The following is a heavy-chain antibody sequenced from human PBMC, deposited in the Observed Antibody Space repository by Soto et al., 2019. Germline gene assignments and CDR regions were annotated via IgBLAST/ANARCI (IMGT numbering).Heavy chain of an antibody. CDR3: ARHYDYGDYWVYYGMDV. V-gene: IGHV4-59*08. CDR1: GGSISSYY. D-gene: IGHD4-17*01. J-gene: IGHJ6*02. Sequence: TSETLSLTCTVSGGSISSYYWSWIRQPPGKGLEWIGYIYYSGSTNYNPSLKSRVTISVDTSKNQFSLKLSSVTAADTAVYYCARHYDYGDYWVYYGMDVWGQGTMVTVSS. CDR2: IYYSGST.